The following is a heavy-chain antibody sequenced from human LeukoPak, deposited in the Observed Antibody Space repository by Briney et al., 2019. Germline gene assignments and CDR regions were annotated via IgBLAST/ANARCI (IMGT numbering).Heavy chain of an antibody. CDR1: GFTFSDYY. CDR2: ISSSGSTI. D-gene: IGHD3-22*01. V-gene: IGHV3-11*01. Sequence: GGSLRLSCAASGFTFSDYYMSWIRQAPGKGLEWVSYISSSGSTIYYADSVKGRFTISRDNAKNSLYLQMNSLRAEDTAVYYCARDRGHYYDSSGYYPDAFDIWGQGTMVTVSS. J-gene: IGHJ3*02. CDR3: ARDRGHYYDSSGYYPDAFDI.